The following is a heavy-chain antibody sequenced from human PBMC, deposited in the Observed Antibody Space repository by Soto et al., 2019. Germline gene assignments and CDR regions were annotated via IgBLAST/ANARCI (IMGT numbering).Heavy chain of an antibody. CDR3: SRARRSGTYGFYSGMDV. CDR2: IGTDGDT. Sequence: EVQLVESGGGLVQPGGSLRLSCTASRIAFSDYDMHWVRQVPGKGLEWVSAIGTDGDTYYTGSVEGRFTISRENAKKSLYLQMNSLRAGDTAVYYCSRARRSGTYGFYSGMDVWGQGTTVAVSS. CDR1: RIAFSDYD. J-gene: IGHJ6*02. V-gene: IGHV3-13*01. D-gene: IGHD3-10*01.